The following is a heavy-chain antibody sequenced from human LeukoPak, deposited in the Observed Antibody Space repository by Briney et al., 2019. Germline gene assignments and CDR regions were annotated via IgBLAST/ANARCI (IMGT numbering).Heavy chain of an antibody. CDR3: ARGCGLHLSPAPSYYDSRCRYFDA. D-gene: IGHD3-22*01. Sequence: GGSLRLSCAASGFTFSDYSMEWVRQAPGKGLEWISYISSTSTTIYYADSARGRFTTSRDNAKNSLYLQMNSLRAEDTAVYYCARGCGLHLSPAPSYYDSRCRYFDAWGQGTLVTVSS. V-gene: IGHV3-48*04. CDR2: ISSTSTTI. J-gene: IGHJ4*02. CDR1: GFTFSDYS.